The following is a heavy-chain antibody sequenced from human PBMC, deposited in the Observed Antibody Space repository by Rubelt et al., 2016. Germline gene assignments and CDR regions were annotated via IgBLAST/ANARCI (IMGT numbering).Heavy chain of an antibody. D-gene: IGHD3-3*01. CDR2: ISSDSSTV. CDR1: GFTFSSYS. CDR3: STRLEG. V-gene: IGHV3-48*02. J-gene: IGHJ1*01. Sequence: GSLRLSCAASGFTFSSYSMNWVRQAPGKGLEWVSYISSDSSTVYYADSVKGRFTISRDNAKNSLSLQMDSLRDEDTAVYYCSTRLEGWGQGTLVTVSS.